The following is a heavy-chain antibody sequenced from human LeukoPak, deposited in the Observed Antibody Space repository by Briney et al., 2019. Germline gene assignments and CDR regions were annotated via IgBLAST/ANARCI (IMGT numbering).Heavy chain of an antibody. CDR2: IYTSGST. Sequence: SETLSLTCTVSGGSISSGSYYWSWIRQPAGKGPEWIGRIYTSGSTNYNPSLKSRVTISADTSKNQFSLKLSSVTTADTAVYYCARDRGSSGWFDPWGQGTLVTVSS. CDR1: GGSISSGSYY. J-gene: IGHJ5*02. V-gene: IGHV4-61*02. D-gene: IGHD2-2*01. CDR3: ARDRGSSGWFDP.